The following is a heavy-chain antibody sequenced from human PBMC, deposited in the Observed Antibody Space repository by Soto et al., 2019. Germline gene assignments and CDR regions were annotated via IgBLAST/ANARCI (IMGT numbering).Heavy chain of an antibody. CDR2: VNPNSGDT. D-gene: IGHD3-9*01. V-gene: IGHV1-8*01. Sequence: QVQLVQSGAEVKKPGASVKVSCRASGYTFSSYDITWVRQAAGQGLEWMGWVNPNSGDTDYAQKFQGRVTMTRDTSIRTAYMELSSLRSEDSALYYCARKGFLDWFLDFWGQGTLVTVSS. J-gene: IGHJ4*02. CDR3: ARKGFLDWFLDF. CDR1: GYTFSSYD.